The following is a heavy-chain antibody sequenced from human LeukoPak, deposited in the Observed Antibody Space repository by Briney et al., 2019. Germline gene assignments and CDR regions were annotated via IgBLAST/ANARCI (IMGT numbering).Heavy chain of an antibody. CDR2: IHPSGML. J-gene: IGHJ4*02. CDR1: GASFNSDDQY. D-gene: IGHD3-22*01. V-gene: IGHV4-31*03. Sequence: PPETLSLTCTVSGASFNSDDQYWDWLRQSPGKGLEWIGSIHPSGMLYNNPSLESRVTMSRDPSKNQFSLNLNSVTAADTAVYFCSRGLDSRKLGYWGQGILVTVSS. CDR3: SRGLDSRKLGY.